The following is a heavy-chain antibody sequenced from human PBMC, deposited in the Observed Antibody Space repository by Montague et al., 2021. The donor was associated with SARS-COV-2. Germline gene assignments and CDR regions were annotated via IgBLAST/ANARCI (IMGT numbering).Heavy chain of an antibody. Sequence: SGSTYYKSSLKRRVTISVDTSKSQFSLRLSSVTAADTAVYYCARHITGSGNAFDIWGQGKMVTGSS. J-gene: IGHJ3*02. CDR2: SGST. V-gene: IGHV4-30-2*03. CDR3: ARHITGSGNAFDI. D-gene: IGHD3-10*01.